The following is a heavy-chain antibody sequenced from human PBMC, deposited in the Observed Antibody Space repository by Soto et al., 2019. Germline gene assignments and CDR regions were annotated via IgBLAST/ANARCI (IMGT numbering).Heavy chain of an antibody. CDR3: ARENSYFDY. V-gene: IGHV1-18*01. CDR1: GYTFRNFG. Sequence: QIQLLQSGAEVKKPGASVKVTCKDSGYTFRNFGISWVRQAPGQGLEWMGWISAYNANANYAQKFQGRLPMTADTSTSTAYMELRSLRSDDTAVYYCARENSYFDYWVQGTLVTVSS. CDR2: ISAYNANA. J-gene: IGHJ4*02.